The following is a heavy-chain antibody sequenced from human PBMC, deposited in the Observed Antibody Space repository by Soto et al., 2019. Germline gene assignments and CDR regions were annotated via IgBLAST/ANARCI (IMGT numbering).Heavy chain of an antibody. CDR3: ANFGQQRPFDY. CDR2: ISYDGSNK. CDR1: GFTFSSYG. Sequence: VGSLRLSCAASGFTFSSYGMHWVRQAPGKGLEWVAVISYDGSNKYYADSVKGRFTISRDNSKNTLYLQMNSLRAEDTAVYYCANFGQQRPFDYWGQGTLVTVSS. V-gene: IGHV3-30*18. J-gene: IGHJ4*02. D-gene: IGHD6-13*01.